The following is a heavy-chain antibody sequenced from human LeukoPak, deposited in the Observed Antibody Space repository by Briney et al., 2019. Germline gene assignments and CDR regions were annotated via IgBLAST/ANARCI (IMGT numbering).Heavy chain of an antibody. D-gene: IGHD6-13*01. CDR3: ASSSWSTPYSYYYYGMDV. J-gene: IGHJ6*02. V-gene: IGHV1-2*02. Sequence: ASVKVSCKASGYTFTGYYMHWVRQVPGQGLEWMGWINPNSGGTNYAQKFQGRVTMTRDTSISTAYMELSRLRSDDTAVYYCASSSWSTPYSYYYYGMDVWGQGTTVTVSS. CDR1: GYTFTGYY. CDR2: INPNSGGT.